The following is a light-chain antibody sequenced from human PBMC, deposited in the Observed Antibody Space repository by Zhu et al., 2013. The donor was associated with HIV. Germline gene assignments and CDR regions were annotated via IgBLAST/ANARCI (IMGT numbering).Light chain of an antibody. CDR1: SSNIGAGYD. V-gene: IGLV1-40*01. J-gene: IGLJ3*02. Sequence: QSVLTQPPSVSGAPGQRVTISCTGSSSNIGAGYDVHWYQQLPGTAPKLLIYGNSNRPSGVPDRFSGSKSGTSASLAITGLRAEDEAEYYCQSYDSRLGGVFGGGTKLTVL. CDR2: GNS. CDR3: QSYDSRLGGV.